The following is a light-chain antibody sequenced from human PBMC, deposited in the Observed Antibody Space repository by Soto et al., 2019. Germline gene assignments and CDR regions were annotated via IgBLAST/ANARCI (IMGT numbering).Light chain of an antibody. V-gene: IGLV2-23*02. CDR3: CSYAGSSTFRGV. CDR2: EVS. Sequence: QSALTQPASVSGSPGQSITISCTGTSSDVGSYNLVSWYQQHPGKAPKLMIYEVSKRPSGVSNRFSGSKSGNTASLTISGLQAEDEADYYCCSYAGSSTFRGVFGGGTKVTVL. CDR1: SSDVGSYNL. J-gene: IGLJ3*02.